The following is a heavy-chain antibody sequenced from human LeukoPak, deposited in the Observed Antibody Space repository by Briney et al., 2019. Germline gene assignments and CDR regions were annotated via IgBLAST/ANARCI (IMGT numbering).Heavy chain of an antibody. CDR3: ARDWDSYGYSDY. J-gene: IGHJ4*02. V-gene: IGHV1-69*04. D-gene: IGHD5-18*01. CDR1: GGTFSSYA. CDR2: IIPILGIA. Sequence: SVKVSCKASGGTFSSYAVSWVRQAPGQGLEWMGRIIPILGIANYAQKFQGRVTITADKSTSTAYMELSSLRSEDTAVYYCARDWDSYGYSDYWGQGTLVTVSS.